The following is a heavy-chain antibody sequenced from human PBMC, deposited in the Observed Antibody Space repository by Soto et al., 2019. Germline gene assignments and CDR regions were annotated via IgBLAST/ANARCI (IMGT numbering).Heavy chain of an antibody. D-gene: IGHD2-15*01. CDR3: ASTSEIYCSGGSCRKTAGLGYYGMDV. CDR2: IDPSDSYT. V-gene: IGHV5-10-1*01. J-gene: IGHJ6*02. Sequence: PGESLKISCKGSGYSFTSYWISWVRQMPGKGLEWMGRIDPSDSYTNYSPSFQGHVTISADKSISTAYLQWSSLKASDTAMYYCASTSEIYCSGGSCRKTAGLGYYGMDVWGQGTTVTVSS. CDR1: GYSFTSYW.